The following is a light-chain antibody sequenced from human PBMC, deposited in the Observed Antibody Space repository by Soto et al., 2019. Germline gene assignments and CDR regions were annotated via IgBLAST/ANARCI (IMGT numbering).Light chain of an antibody. Sequence: QSVLTQPASVSGSPGHSITISCTGTSSDVGGYNYVYWYQQHPGKAPKLMIYEVSNRPSGVSDRFSGSRSGNAASLTFSGLQAEDESDYYCISYTSSSTWVFGGGTQVTVL. J-gene: IGLJ3*02. CDR1: SSDVGGYNY. CDR3: ISYTSSSTWV. CDR2: EVS. V-gene: IGLV2-14*01.